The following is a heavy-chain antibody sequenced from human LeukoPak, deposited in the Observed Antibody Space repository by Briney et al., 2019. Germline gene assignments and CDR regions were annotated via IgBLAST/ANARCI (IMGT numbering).Heavy chain of an antibody. Sequence: GASVKVSCKASGYTFTGYYMHWVRQAPGQGLEWMGWINPNSGGTNYAQKFQGRVTMTRDTSISTAYTELSRLRSDDTAVYYCARVRRPFYDSSDAFDIWGQGTMVTVSS. V-gene: IGHV1-2*02. CDR1: GYTFTGYY. CDR3: ARVRRPFYDSSDAFDI. CDR2: INPNSGGT. J-gene: IGHJ3*02. D-gene: IGHD3-22*01.